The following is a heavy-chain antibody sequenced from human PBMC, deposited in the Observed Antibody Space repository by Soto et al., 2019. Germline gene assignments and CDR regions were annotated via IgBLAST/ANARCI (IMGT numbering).Heavy chain of an antibody. D-gene: IGHD3-10*01. J-gene: IGHJ5*02. CDR1: GYTFTNYG. CDR3: ARGVGSGSYYNQYNWFDP. Sequence: ASVKVSCKASGYTFTNYGISWVRQAPGQGLEWMGWINVYNGNTKYAQKIQGRVNMTTDTSTSTAYMELRSLRSDDTAVYYCARGVGSGSYYNQYNWFDPWGQGTLVTVAS. CDR2: INVYNGNT. V-gene: IGHV1-18*01.